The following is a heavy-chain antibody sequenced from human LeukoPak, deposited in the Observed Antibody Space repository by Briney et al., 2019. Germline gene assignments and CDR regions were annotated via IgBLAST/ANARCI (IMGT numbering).Heavy chain of an antibody. J-gene: IGHJ6*03. V-gene: IGHV4-39*01. Sequence: SETLSLTCTVSGVSISNTVYYWGWIRQAPGKGVEWIGTSFDGGNSYYNPSLKSRVTMSVDGSKNQFSLTLASVTAADTAVYYCATTSGYRNYYYYYIDVWGKGTTVTVSS. CDR2: SFDGGNS. CDR3: ATTSGYRNYYYYYIDV. CDR1: GVSISNTVYY. D-gene: IGHD3-22*01.